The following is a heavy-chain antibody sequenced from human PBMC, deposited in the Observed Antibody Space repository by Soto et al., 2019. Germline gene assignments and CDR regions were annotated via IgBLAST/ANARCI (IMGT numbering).Heavy chain of an antibody. Sequence: GSSVQVSCKASGYTFTSYYMHWVRQAPGQGLEWMGIINPSGGSTSYAQKFQGRVTMTRDTSTSTVYMELSSLRSEDTAVYYCAREEGLWCYYYSYYAMYGPGQGTTVRVS. CDR3: AREEGLWCYYYSYYAMYG. J-gene: IGHJ6*02. CDR1: GYTFTSYY. CDR2: INPSGGST. D-gene: IGHD2-21*01. V-gene: IGHV1-46*01.